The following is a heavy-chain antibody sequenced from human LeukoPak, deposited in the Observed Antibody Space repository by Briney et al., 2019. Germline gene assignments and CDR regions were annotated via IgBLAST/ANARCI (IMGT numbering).Heavy chain of an antibody. Sequence: GGSLRLSCAASGFTFSSYAMSWVRQAPGKGLEWVSAISGSGGSTYYADSVKGRFTISRDNSKNTLYLQMNSLRADDTAVYYCAKAGAYGSGSYYFDYWGQGSLVTVSS. V-gene: IGHV3-23*01. CDR3: AKAGAYGSGSYYFDY. CDR2: ISGSGGST. CDR1: GFTFSSYA. J-gene: IGHJ4*02. D-gene: IGHD3-10*01.